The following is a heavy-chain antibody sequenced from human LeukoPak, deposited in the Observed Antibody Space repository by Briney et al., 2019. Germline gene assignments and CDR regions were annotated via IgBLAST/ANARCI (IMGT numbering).Heavy chain of an antibody. CDR3: AILPGIAAASDY. D-gene: IGHD6-13*01. CDR1: GGTFSSCA. Sequence: SVKVSCKASGGTFSSCAISWVRQSPGQGLEWMGGIIPICGTANYAQKFQGRVTITADESTSTAYMELSSLRSEDTAVYYCAILPGIAAASDYSGQGTLVTVSS. J-gene: IGHJ4*02. V-gene: IGHV1-69*01. CDR2: IIPICGTA.